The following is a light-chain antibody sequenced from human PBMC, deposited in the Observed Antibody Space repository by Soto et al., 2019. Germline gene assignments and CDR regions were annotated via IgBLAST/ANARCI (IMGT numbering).Light chain of an antibody. CDR1: QSVRSY. CDR2: GAS. J-gene: IGKJ1*01. Sequence: EIVLTQSPSTLSLSPGERATLSCRASQSVRSYLAWYQQKPGQAPRLLIYGASNRATGIPDRFSGSGSGTDFTLTISRLEPEDFAVYYCQQYGSSGTFGQGTKVDI. CDR3: QQYGSSGT. V-gene: IGKV3-20*01.